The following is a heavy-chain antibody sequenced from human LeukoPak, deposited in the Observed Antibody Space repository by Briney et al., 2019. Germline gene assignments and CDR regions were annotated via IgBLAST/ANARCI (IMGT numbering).Heavy chain of an antibody. CDR3: AKDISAVAGPFDY. CDR1: GFTFDDYA. CDR2: ICWNSGSI. V-gene: IGHV3-9*03. Sequence: GGSLRLSCAASGFTFDDYAMHWVRQAPGRGLEWVSGICWNSGSIGYADSVKGRFTISRDNAKNSLYLQMNSLRAEDMALYYCAKDISAVAGPFDYWGQGTLVTVSS. J-gene: IGHJ4*02. D-gene: IGHD6-19*01.